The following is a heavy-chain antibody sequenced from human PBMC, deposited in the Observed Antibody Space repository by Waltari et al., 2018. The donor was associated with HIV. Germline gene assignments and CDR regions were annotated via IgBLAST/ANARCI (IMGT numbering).Heavy chain of an antibody. D-gene: IGHD2-2*01. CDR1: GYTFTGYY. CDR3: ARIYCSSTSCGNWFDP. Sequence: VSCKASGYTFTGYYMHWVRQAPGQGLEWMGWINPNSGGTNYAQKFQGRVTMTRDTSISTAYMELSRLRSDDTAVYYCARIYCSSTSCGNWFDPWGQGTLVTVSS. CDR2: INPNSGGT. J-gene: IGHJ5*02. V-gene: IGHV1-2*02.